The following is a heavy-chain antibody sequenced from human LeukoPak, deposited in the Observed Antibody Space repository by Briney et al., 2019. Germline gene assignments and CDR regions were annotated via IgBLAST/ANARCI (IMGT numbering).Heavy chain of an antibody. CDR3: AKETFYCSGGSCYYDY. Sequence: PGGSLRLSCAASGFTFNSYAMHWVRQAPGKGLEWVSFIRYDGSNKYYADSVKGRFTISRDNSKNTLYLQMNSLRTEDTAVYYCAKETFYCSGGSCYYDYWGQGTPVTVSS. CDR2: IRYDGSNK. D-gene: IGHD2-15*01. CDR1: GFTFNSYA. V-gene: IGHV3-30*02. J-gene: IGHJ4*02.